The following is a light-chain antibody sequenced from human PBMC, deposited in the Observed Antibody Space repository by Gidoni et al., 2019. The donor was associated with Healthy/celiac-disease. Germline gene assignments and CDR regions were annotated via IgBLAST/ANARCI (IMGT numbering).Light chain of an antibody. CDR3: QSYDSSLSDWV. J-gene: IGLJ3*02. V-gene: IGLV1-40*01. Sequence: QSVLTQPLSVSGAPGQRVTISCTGSSSNIGTGYDVHWYQHLPGTAPKLLIYGNSNRPSGVPDRFSGSKSGTSASLAITGLQAEDEADYYCQSYDSSLSDWVFGGGTKLTVL. CDR1: SSNIGTGYD. CDR2: GNS.